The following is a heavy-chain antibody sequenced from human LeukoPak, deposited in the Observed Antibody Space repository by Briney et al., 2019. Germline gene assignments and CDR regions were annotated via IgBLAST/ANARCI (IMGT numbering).Heavy chain of an antibody. CDR3: ARGRNSPWGATRIYYYYYMDV. CDR1: GGTFSSYA. D-gene: IGHD1-14*01. V-gene: IGHV1-69*13. Sequence: SVKVSCKASGGTFSSYAISWVRQAPGQGLEWMGGIIPIFGTANYAQKFQGRVTITADESTSTAYMELSSLRSEDTAVYYCARGRNSPWGATRIYYYYYMDVWGKGTTVTVSS. J-gene: IGHJ6*03. CDR2: IIPIFGTA.